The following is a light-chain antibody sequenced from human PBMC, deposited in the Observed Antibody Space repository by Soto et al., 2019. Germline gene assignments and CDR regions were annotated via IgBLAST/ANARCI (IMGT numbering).Light chain of an antibody. CDR3: SSYTSSRTRV. J-gene: IGLJ1*01. CDR2: DVS. Sequence: QSALTQPASVSGSPGQSITISCTGTSSDVGGYNYVSWYQQHPGKAPKLMIYDVSNRPSGVSNRFSGSKSGNTASLTISGLLAEDEADYYCSSYTSSRTRVFGTGTKLTVL. V-gene: IGLV2-14*01. CDR1: SSDVGGYNY.